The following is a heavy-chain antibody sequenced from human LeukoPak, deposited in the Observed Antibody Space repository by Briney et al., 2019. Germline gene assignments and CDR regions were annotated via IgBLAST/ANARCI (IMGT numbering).Heavy chain of an antibody. CDR2: INGGSTNI. CDR1: GFSSSSYA. Sequence: GGSLRLSCVPSGFSSSSYAMNWVRQAPGKGLEWASFINGGSTNIYYADSVKGRFTISRDNAENSVSLQMNSLRVDDTAVYYCARERYYYNSRAFDYWGLGTLVTVSS. J-gene: IGHJ4*02. CDR3: ARERYYYNSRAFDY. D-gene: IGHD3-10*01. V-gene: IGHV3-21*01.